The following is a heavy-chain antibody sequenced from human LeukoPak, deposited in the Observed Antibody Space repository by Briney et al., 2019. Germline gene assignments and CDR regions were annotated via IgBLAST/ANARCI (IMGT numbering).Heavy chain of an antibody. Sequence: SETLSLTCTVSGGSSNSSSYYWGWIRQPPGKGLEWIGRIYTSGSTNYNPSLKSRVTMSVDTSKNQFSLKLSSVTAADTAVYYCARADIDWFDPWGQGTLVTVSS. CDR1: GGSSNSSSYY. V-gene: IGHV4-39*07. CDR2: IYTSGST. CDR3: ARADIDWFDP. J-gene: IGHJ5*02. D-gene: IGHD2-15*01.